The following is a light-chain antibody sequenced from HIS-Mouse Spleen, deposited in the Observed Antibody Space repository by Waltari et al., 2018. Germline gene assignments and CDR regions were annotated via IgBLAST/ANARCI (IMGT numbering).Light chain of an antibody. CDR3: CSYAGSSTLV. CDR1: SRAFGGDNL. CDR2: EGS. V-gene: IGLV2-23*01. Sequence: QSALTQPASVSGSPGQSITLPCPGTSRAFGGDNLVPWYQQHPGKAPKPMIYEGSKRPSGVSNRFSGSKSGNTASLTISGLQAEDEADYYCCSYAGSSTLVFGGGTKLTVL. J-gene: IGLJ3*02.